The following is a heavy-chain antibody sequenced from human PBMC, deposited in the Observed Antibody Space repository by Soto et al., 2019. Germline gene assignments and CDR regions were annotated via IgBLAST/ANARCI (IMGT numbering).Heavy chain of an antibody. J-gene: IGHJ6*02. Sequence: QVHLLLQSGAEVKKPGSSVKVACKASGGNPSNSAISWVRQAPGQGLEWMGGLIAVFGIISHAQNFQGRVTITADESTSTAYMELSSLRSEDTAVYFCAGGRIVVAGSSAYYSMDVWGQGTTVTVSS. V-gene: IGHV1-69*01. D-gene: IGHD6-19*01. CDR2: LIAVFGII. CDR3: AGGRIVVAGSSAYYSMDV. CDR1: GGNPSNSA.